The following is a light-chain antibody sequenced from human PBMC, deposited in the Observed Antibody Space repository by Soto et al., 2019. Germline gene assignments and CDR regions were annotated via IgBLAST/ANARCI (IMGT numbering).Light chain of an antibody. Sequence: EVVLTQSPGTLSLSPGERGALSCRASQTISSNNLAWYQQRPGQAPTLLIYDASSRATGIPDRFNGSGSRTDFTLTISRLELEDFAVYYCQHYGASPGAFGPGTKVDIK. CDR3: QHYGASPGA. J-gene: IGKJ3*01. CDR1: QTISSNN. V-gene: IGKV3-20*01. CDR2: DAS.